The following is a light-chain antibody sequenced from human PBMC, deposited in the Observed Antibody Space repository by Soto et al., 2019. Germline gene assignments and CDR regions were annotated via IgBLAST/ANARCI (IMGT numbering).Light chain of an antibody. CDR2: GAS. V-gene: IGKV3-20*01. J-gene: IGKJ1*01. CDR3: QQYGSSAWT. CDR1: QSVSSSY. Sequence: EIVLTQSPGTLSLSPGERATLSCSASQSVSSSYLAWYQHKPGQAPRLLIYGASSRATGIPDRFSGSGSGTDFTLTISRLEPEEFAVYYCQQYGSSAWTFGQGTEVEIK.